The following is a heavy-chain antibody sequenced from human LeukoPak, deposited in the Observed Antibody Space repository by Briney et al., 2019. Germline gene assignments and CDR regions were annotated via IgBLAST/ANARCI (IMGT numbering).Heavy chain of an antibody. J-gene: IGHJ3*02. D-gene: IGHD3-10*01. CDR1: GGSISSSSYY. CDR2: IYYSGST. V-gene: IGHV4-39*07. Sequence: PSETLSLTCTVSGGSISSSSYYWGWIRQPPGKGLEWIGSIYYSGSTYYNPSLKSRVTISVDTSKNQFSLKLSSVTAADTAVYYCAMGVAIGERGAFDIWGQGTMVTVSS. CDR3: AMGVAIGERGAFDI.